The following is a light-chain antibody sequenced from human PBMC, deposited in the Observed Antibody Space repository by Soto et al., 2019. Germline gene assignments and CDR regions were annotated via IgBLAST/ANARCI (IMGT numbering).Light chain of an antibody. J-gene: IGKJ1*01. CDR2: GAS. CDR3: QQYYNWPRT. Sequence: EIVLTQSPATLSLSPGERATLSCRASQSVRTFLAWYQQKPGQAPRLLIYGASTRATGIPDRFSGSGSGTEFTLSISSLQSEDFAVYYCQQYYNWPRTFGQGTKVDI. V-gene: IGKV3-15*01. CDR1: QSVRTF.